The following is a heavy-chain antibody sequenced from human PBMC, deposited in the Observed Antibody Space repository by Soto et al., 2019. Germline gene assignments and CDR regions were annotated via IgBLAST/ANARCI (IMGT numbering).Heavy chain of an antibody. CDR2: ISNDGGTK. V-gene: IGHV3-30*18. J-gene: IGHJ4*02. D-gene: IGHD3-9*01. CDR1: GFTFSSYD. Sequence: PGGSLRLSCAASGFTFSSYDIPWVRQAPGKKLEWVAFISNDGGTKNYADSVKGRFTVSRDNTKNTLYLQVNSLRDAETAVYYCAKKYLIQPFFFCGQGILVTISS. CDR3: AKKYLIQPFFF.